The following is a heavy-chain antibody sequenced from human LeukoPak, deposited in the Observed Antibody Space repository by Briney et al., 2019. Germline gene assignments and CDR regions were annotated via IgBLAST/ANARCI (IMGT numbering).Heavy chain of an antibody. J-gene: IGHJ4*02. CDR2: IYPGDSDT. D-gene: IGHD5-12*01. CDR1: GHSFTNYW. CDR3: ARQADIVATTDY. V-gene: IGHV5-51*01. Sequence: GESLKISCKGSGHSFTNYWIAWVRQMPGKGLEWMGIIYPGDSDTRYSPSSQGQVTISADKSINTAYLQWSSLKASDTAMYYCARQADIVATTDYWGQGTLVTVSS.